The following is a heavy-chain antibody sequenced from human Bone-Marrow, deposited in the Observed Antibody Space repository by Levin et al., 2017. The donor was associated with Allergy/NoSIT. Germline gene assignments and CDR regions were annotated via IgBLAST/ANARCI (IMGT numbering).Heavy chain of an antibody. D-gene: IGHD3-16*01. CDR2: ISNVGSTI. J-gene: IGHJ4*02. V-gene: IGHV3-11*01. CDR1: GFTFSDFY. Sequence: PGGSLRLSCATSGFTFSDFYMSWVRQAPGKGLEWIAYISNVGSTIYYADSVRGRFTIFRDNVKNSLFLQMNSLRTDDTAVYYCVRDGGIIDYWGRGTLVTVSS. CDR3: VRDGGIIDY.